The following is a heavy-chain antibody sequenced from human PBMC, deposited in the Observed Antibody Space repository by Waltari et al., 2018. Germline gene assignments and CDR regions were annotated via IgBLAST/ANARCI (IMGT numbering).Heavy chain of an antibody. CDR3: AKARSPWGAIDY. V-gene: IGHV3-23*01. D-gene: IGHD3-16*01. Sequence: EVQLLESGGGLVQPGGSLSLSCAASGFPFSTYATSWVRQARGKGLEWVSAISGSGGSTYYADSVKGRFTISRDNSKNTLYLQMNSLRAEDTAVYYCAKARSPWGAIDYWGQGTLVTVSS. J-gene: IGHJ4*02. CDR1: GFPFSTYA. CDR2: ISGSGGST.